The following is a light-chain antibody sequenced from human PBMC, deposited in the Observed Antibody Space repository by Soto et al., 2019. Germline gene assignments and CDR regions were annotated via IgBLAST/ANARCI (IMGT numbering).Light chain of an antibody. V-gene: IGLV2-8*01. J-gene: IGLJ2*01. CDR1: SSDVGGYKY. CDR2: EVN. Sequence: QSAPTQPPSASGSPGQSVTISCTGTSSDVGGYKYVSWYQQHPGQAPKLMIYEVNKRPSGVPDRFSGSKSGNTASLTVSGLQGEDEADYYCSSYAGSNNVIFGGGTQLTVL. CDR3: SSYAGSNNVI.